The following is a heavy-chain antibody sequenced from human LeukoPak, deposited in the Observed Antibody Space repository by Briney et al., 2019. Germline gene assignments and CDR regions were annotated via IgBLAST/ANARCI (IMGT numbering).Heavy chain of an antibody. J-gene: IGHJ3*02. Sequence: GASVKVSCKASGYTFTVYYMHWVRQAPGQGLEWMGWINPNSGGTNYAQKFQGRVTMTRDTSISTAYMELSRLRSDDTAVYYCARVRGYYNPSDAFDIWGQGTMVTVSS. CDR1: GYTFTVYY. D-gene: IGHD3-22*01. CDR3: ARVRGYYNPSDAFDI. CDR2: INPNSGGT. V-gene: IGHV1-2*02.